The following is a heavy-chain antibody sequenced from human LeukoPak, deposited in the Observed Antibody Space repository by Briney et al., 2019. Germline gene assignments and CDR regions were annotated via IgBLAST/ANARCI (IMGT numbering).Heavy chain of an antibody. V-gene: IGHV1-18*01. CDR2: INAANGNS. CDR3: ARDFIAVGGSNLFLMV. J-gene: IGHJ1*01. D-gene: IGHD6-19*01. Sequence: GASVKVSCKASGYTFTNYGISWVRQAPGQGLEWMGWINAANGNSVYSEKLQGRVTISRDTSASTAYMEVGSLKSEDTGIYFCARDFIAVGGSNLFLMVWGQGTLVTVSS. CDR1: GYTFTNYG.